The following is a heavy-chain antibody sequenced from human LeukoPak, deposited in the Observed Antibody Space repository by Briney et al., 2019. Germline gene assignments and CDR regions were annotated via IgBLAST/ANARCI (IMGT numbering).Heavy chain of an antibody. D-gene: IGHD2-15*01. CDR1: GFTFSDYG. CDR2: INTDGHST. V-gene: IGHV3-74*01. Sequence: GGSLRLSCAASGFTFSDYGMHWVRQAPGKGLVWVSRINTDGHSTTYADSVKGRFTISRDNAKNTLYLQMNSLRAEDTAVYYCARQGGSYNFDFWGQGTLFTVSS. CDR3: ARQGGSYNFDF. J-gene: IGHJ4*02.